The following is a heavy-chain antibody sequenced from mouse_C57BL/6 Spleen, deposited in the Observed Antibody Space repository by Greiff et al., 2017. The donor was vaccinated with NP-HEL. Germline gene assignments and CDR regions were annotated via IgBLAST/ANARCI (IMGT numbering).Heavy chain of an antibody. Sequence: QVQLQQPGAELVRPGSSVKLSCKASGYTFTSYWMDWVKQRPGQGLEWIGNIYPSDSETHYNQKFKDKATLTVDKSSSTAYMQLSSLTSEDSAVYYCARSQNPLIYYYGSCDYWGQGTTLTVSS. CDR2: IYPSDSET. D-gene: IGHD1-1*01. V-gene: IGHV1-61*01. J-gene: IGHJ2*01. CDR1: GYTFTSYW. CDR3: ARSQNPLIYYYGSCDY.